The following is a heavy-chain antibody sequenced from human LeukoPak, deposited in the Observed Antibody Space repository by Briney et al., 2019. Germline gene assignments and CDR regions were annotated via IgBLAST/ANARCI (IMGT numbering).Heavy chain of an antibody. V-gene: IGHV4-39*01. CDR2: IYYSGST. CDR1: GDSISTSSYY. CDR3: ARRRYDASGFYPSRGRYFDY. J-gene: IGHJ4*02. D-gene: IGHD3-22*01. Sequence: PSETLSLTCSVSGDSISTSSYYWGSIRQPPGKGLEWIGTIYYSGSTYYNPSLTSRVTISVDTSKNQFSLNLSSVTAADTAVYYCARRRYDASGFYPSRGRYFDYWGQGTLVTVSS.